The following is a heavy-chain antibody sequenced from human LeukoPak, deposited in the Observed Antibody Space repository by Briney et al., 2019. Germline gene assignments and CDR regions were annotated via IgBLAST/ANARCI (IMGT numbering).Heavy chain of an antibody. CDR1: GFTFSSSW. CDR2: INQDGSEK. CDR3: ARDSPTNY. V-gene: IGHV3-7*04. D-gene: IGHD1-14*01. J-gene: IGHJ4*02. Sequence: GGSLRLSCAASGFTFSSSWMSWFRQAPGKGLEWIGNINQDGSEKYYVASVKGRFIFSRDNAKKSLLLQMNILTAEATVVYYCARDSPTNYLRQGTLVTVSA.